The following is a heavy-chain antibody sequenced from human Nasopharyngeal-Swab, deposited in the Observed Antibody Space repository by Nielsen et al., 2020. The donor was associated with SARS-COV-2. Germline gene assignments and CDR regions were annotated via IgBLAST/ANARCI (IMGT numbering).Heavy chain of an antibody. CDR1: GFTFRNAW. V-gene: IGHV3-15*01. CDR3: TTALNPMYYYDSSGYYSPGAEYFQH. Sequence: GESLKISCAASGFTFRNAWMSWVRQAPGKGLEWVGRIKSKTDGGTTDYAAPVKGRFTISRDDSKNTLYLQMNSLKTEDTAVYYCTTALNPMYYYDSSGYYSPGAEYFQHWGQGTLVTVSS. CDR2: IKSKTDGGTT. D-gene: IGHD3-22*01. J-gene: IGHJ1*01.